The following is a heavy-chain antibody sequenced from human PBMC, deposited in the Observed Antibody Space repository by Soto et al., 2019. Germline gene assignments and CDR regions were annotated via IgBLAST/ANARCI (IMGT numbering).Heavy chain of an antibody. D-gene: IGHD3-9*01. V-gene: IGHV4-39*01. CDR1: GVSISIYNYY. J-gene: IGHJ4*02. CDR2: IYYSGSS. Sequence: SETLSLTCNVSGVSISIYNYYWGWVRQPPGKGLEWIGSIYYSGSSYYNPSLKSRVTISVHTSKNQFSLRLSSLTAADTAVYYCTRRRDIPHFDSWGPGILVTVSS. CDR3: TRRRDIPHFDS.